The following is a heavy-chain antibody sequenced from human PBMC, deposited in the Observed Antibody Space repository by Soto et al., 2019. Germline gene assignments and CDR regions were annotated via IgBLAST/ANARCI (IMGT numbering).Heavy chain of an antibody. V-gene: IGHV3-30*18. CDR1: GFSFRNFG. D-gene: IGHD6-19*01. CDR2: MSYDGSNE. J-gene: IGHJ4*02. Sequence: QVRLVESGGGVVQPGRSLRLSCVASGFSFRNFGMHWVRQAPGKGLEWVSFMSYDGSNEYYADSVKGRFTVSRDNARNTLFLQMDSLRPEDTGVYYCAKVFGIAVAGIDCWGQGSQVTVSS. CDR3: AKVFGIAVAGIDC.